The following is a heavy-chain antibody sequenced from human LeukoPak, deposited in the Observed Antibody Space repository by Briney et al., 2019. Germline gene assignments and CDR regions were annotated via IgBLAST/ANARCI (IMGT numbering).Heavy chain of an antibody. D-gene: IGHD6-25*01. V-gene: IGHV1-2*04. J-gene: IGHJ6*02. CDR3: ARALEQRLYPYGMDV. CDR1: GYTFTGYY. Sequence: ASVKVSCKASGYTFTGYYMHWVRQAPGQGLEWRGWINPNSGGTNYAQKFQGWVTMTRDTSISTAYMELSRLRSDDTAVYYCARALEQRLYPYGMDVWGQGTTVTVSS. CDR2: INPNSGGT.